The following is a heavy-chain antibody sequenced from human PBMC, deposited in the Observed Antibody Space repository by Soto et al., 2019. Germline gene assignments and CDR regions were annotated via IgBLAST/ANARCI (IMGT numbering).Heavy chain of an antibody. CDR2: IYYRGST. CDR1: GGSISGYY. CDR3: ARQQLLPFYYALDV. Sequence: NPSETLSLTCNVSGGSISGYYWSWIRQSPGKGLEYIGYIYYRGSTNYNTSLKSRVTMSVDTSRNQFFLKMNSVTAADTAVYYCARQQLLPFYYALDVWGQGTTVTVSS. J-gene: IGHJ6*02. D-gene: IGHD1-26*01. V-gene: IGHV4-59*01.